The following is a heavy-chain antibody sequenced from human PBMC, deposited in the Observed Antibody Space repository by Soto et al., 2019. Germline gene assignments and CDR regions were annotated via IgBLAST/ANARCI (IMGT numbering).Heavy chain of an antibody. CDR3: ARDIGSGSHSPLCDY. V-gene: IGHV4-61*01. CDR2: IYYSGST. CDR1: GGSVSSGSYY. J-gene: IGHJ4*02. D-gene: IGHD3-10*01. Sequence: SETLSLTCTVSGGSVSSGSYYWSWIRQPPGKGLEWIGYIYYSGSTNYNPSLKSRVTISVDTSKNQFSLKLSSVTAEDTAVYYCARDIGSGSHSPLCDYGGQGTMVTVPS.